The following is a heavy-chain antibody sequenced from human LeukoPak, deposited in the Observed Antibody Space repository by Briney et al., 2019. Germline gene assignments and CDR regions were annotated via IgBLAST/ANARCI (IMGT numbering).Heavy chain of an antibody. CDR1: GYTFTSYA. CDR2: INTNTGNP. V-gene: IGHV7-4-1*02. Sequence: GASVKVSCKASGYTFTSYAMNWVRQAPGQGLEWMGWINTNTGNPTYAQGFTGRFVFSLDTSVSTAYLQISSLKAEDTAVYYCAREPLQAGTNPMTGVTFDIWGQGTMVTVSS. J-gene: IGHJ3*02. D-gene: IGHD6-13*01. CDR3: AREPLQAGTNPMTGVTFDI.